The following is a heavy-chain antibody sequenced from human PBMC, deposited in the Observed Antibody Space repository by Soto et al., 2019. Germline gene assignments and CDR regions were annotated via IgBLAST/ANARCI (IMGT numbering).Heavy chain of an antibody. V-gene: IGHV5-51*01. Sequence: PGEALKISCKGSGYSFANYCIAWVRQMPGKGLERMGIFYSGDSDTRYSPSFQGQVVISGDKSINTAYLQWTSLKASDTAMYYCARGSSGFYDYWGQGTLVTVSS. CDR3: ARGSSGFYDY. J-gene: IGHJ4*02. CDR2: FYSGDSDT. CDR1: GYSFANYC. D-gene: IGHD6-19*01.